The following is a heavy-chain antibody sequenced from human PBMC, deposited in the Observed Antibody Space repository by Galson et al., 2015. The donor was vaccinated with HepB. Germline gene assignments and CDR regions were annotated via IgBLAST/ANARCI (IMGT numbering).Heavy chain of an antibody. CDR2: TYYRSKWYN. J-gene: IGHJ3*02. CDR1: GDSVSSNSAA. V-gene: IGHV6-1*01. CDR3: ARAGSYGYFGAFDI. D-gene: IGHD5-18*01. Sequence: CAISGDSVSSNSAAWNWIRQSPSRGLEWLGRTYYRSKWYNDYAVSVKSRITINPDTSKNQFSLQLNSVTPEDTAVYYCARAGSYGYFGAFDIWGQGTKVTVSS.